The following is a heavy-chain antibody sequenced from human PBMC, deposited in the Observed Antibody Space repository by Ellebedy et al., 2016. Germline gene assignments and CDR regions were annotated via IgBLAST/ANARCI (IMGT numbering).Heavy chain of an antibody. J-gene: IGHJ5*02. V-gene: IGHV1-69*13. CDR2: IIPIFGTA. CDR3: ARTDSGQEGGFDP. Sequence: SVKVSXXASGGTFSSYAISWVRQALGQGLEWMGGIIPIFGTANYAQKFQGRVTITADESTSTAYMELSSLRSEDTAVYYCARTDSGQEGGFDPWGQGTLVTVSS. D-gene: IGHD1-26*01. CDR1: GGTFSSYA.